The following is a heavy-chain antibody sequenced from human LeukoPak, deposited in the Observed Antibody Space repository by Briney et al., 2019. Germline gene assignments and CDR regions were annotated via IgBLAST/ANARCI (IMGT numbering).Heavy chain of an antibody. D-gene: IGHD6-13*01. Sequence: SETLSLTCTVSGGPMSSSSYYWGWIRQPPGKGLEWIGSIYYSGTTYYNPSLKSRVTISVDTSKNQFSLKLSSVTASDTAVYYCARGYSSSWYLNWFDPWGQGTLVTVSS. CDR3: ARGYSSSWYLNWFDP. J-gene: IGHJ5*02. CDR1: GGPMSSSSYY. V-gene: IGHV4-39*07. CDR2: IYYSGTT.